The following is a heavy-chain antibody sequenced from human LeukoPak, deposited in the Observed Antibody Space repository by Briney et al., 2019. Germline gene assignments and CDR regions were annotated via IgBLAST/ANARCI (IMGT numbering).Heavy chain of an antibody. CDR2: ISTSSSYI. D-gene: IGHD1-7*01. J-gene: IGHJ4*02. CDR3: ARDRDWNSGFDY. V-gene: IGHV3-21*01. CDR1: GFTFSSYN. Sequence: GGSLRLSCAASGFTFSSYNMKWVRQAPGKGLEWVSSISTSSSYIYYADSVKGRFTISRDNAKNSLYLQMNSLRADDTAVYYCARDRDWNSGFDYWGQGTLVTVSS.